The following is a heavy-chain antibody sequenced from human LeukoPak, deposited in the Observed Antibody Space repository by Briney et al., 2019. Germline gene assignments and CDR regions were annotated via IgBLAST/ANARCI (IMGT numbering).Heavy chain of an antibody. Sequence: KVSCKASGGTFXSYAISWVRQXPGQGLEXMGXXIPIFGTANYAQKFQGRVTITADESTSTAYMELSSLRSEDTAVYYCAREWGYYYDSSGYYSYWGQGTLVTVSS. D-gene: IGHD3-22*01. V-gene: IGHV1-69*01. J-gene: IGHJ4*02. CDR1: GGTFXSYA. CDR3: AREWGYYYDSSGYYSY. CDR2: XIPIFGTA.